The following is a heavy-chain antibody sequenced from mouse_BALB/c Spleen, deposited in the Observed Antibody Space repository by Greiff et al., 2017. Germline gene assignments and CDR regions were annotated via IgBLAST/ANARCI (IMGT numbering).Heavy chain of an antibody. J-gene: IGHJ4*01. D-gene: IGHD2-4*01. CDR1: GFTFSSYA. CDR3: AKFYYHYYDAMDY. V-gene: IGHV5-9-4*01. Sequence: EVQVVESGGGLVKPGGSLKLSCAASGFTFSSYAMSWVRQSPEKRLEWVAEISSGGSYTYYPDTVTGRFTISRDNAKNTLYLEMSSLRSEDTAMYYCAKFYYHYYDAMDYWGQGTSVTVSS. CDR2: ISSGGSYT.